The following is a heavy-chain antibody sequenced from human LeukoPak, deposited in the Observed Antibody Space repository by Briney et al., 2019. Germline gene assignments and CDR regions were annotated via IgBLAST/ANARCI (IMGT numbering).Heavy chain of an antibody. D-gene: IGHD3-3*01. V-gene: IGHV3-23*01. CDR3: AKNSHPYDFWSGYLGYYFDY. CDR1: GFTFSSYA. CDR2: ISGSGGST. Sequence: GGSLRLSCAASGFTFSSYAMSWVRQAPGKGLEWFSAISGSGGSTYYADSVKGRFTISRDNSKNTLYLQMNSLRAEDTAVYYCAKNSHPYDFWSGYLGYYFDYWGQGTLVTVSS. J-gene: IGHJ4*02.